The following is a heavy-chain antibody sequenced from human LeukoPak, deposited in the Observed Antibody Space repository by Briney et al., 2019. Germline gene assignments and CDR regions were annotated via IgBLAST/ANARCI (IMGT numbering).Heavy chain of an antibody. Sequence: GGSLRLSCAASGFTFSSYAMSWVRQAPGKAPEWVSGISGSGGSTYSADSVKGRFTISRDNAKNSLYLQMNSLRDEDTAVYYCARVTGGEGGYWGQGTLVTVSS. D-gene: IGHD3-9*01. CDR3: ARVTGGEGGY. CDR1: GFTFSSYA. J-gene: IGHJ4*02. V-gene: IGHV3-23*01. CDR2: ISGSGGST.